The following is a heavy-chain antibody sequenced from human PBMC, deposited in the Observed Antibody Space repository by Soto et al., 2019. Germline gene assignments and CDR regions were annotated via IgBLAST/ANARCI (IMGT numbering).Heavy chain of an antibody. Sequence: QVQLQESGPGLVKPSQTLSLTCTVSGGSISSGDHYWSWIRQPPGKGLEWIGYIYYSGSTYYNPSLKSRVTISVDTSKNQFSLKLSSVTAADTAVYYCASTYYYDSSGYYNPIASFDYWGQGTLVTVSS. CDR1: GGSISSGDHY. D-gene: IGHD3-22*01. V-gene: IGHV4-30-4*01. CDR3: ASTYYYDSSGYYNPIASFDY. CDR2: IYYSGST. J-gene: IGHJ4*02.